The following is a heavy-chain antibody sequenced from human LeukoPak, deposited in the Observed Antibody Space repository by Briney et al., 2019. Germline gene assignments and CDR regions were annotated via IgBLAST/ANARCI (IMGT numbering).Heavy chain of an antibody. CDR1: GFTFSSYS. CDR3: ARAGTYYDFWSGYSLDY. V-gene: IGHV3-48*01. Sequence: GGSLRLSCAASGFTFSSYSMNWVRQAPGKGLEWVSYISSSSSTIYYADSVKGRFTISRDNAKNSLYQQMNSLRAEDTAVYYCARAGTYYDFWSGYSLDYWGQGTLVTVSS. J-gene: IGHJ4*02. CDR2: ISSSSSTI. D-gene: IGHD3-3*01.